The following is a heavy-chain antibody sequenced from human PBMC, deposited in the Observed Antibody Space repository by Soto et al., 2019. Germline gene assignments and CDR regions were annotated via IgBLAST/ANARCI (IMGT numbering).Heavy chain of an antibody. CDR2: ISAYNGNT. Sequence: ASVKVSCKASGYTFTSYGISWVRQAPGQGLEWMGWISAYNGNTNYAQKLQGRVTTTTDTSTSTAYMELRSLRSDDTAVYYCAREGYYDSSGYPFDYWGQGTPVTVSS. CDR1: GYTFTSYG. D-gene: IGHD3-22*01. CDR3: AREGYYDSSGYPFDY. V-gene: IGHV1-18*01. J-gene: IGHJ4*02.